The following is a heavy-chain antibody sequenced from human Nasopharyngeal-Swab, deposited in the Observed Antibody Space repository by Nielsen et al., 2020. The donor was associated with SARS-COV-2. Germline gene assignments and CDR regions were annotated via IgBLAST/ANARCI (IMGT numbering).Heavy chain of an antibody. Sequence: LRLSCAVYGGSFSGHYWSWIRQPPGKGLEWIGEINHSGSTNYNPSLKSRVTISVDTSKNQFSLKLSSVTAADTAVYYCARDGFGQPLEAFDIWGQGTMVTVSS. D-gene: IGHD6-13*01. CDR2: INHSGST. J-gene: IGHJ3*02. CDR3: ARDGFGQPLEAFDI. CDR1: GGSFSGHY. V-gene: IGHV4-34*09.